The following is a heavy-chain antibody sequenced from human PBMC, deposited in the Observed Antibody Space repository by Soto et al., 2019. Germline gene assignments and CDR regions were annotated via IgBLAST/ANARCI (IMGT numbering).Heavy chain of an antibody. Sequence: QVQLVESGGGVVQPGRSLRLSCVASGFTFRSYGMHWVRQAPGEGLEWVAVISYDGRNEYFADSVKGRFTISRDNSKNTLYLQMNSLRAEDTAVYYCAKNERYCTSTTCPPYYGIDVWGQGTTVTVSS. CDR3: AKNERYCTSTTCPPYYGIDV. CDR2: ISYDGRNE. J-gene: IGHJ6*02. V-gene: IGHV3-30*18. D-gene: IGHD2-2*01. CDR1: GFTFRSYG.